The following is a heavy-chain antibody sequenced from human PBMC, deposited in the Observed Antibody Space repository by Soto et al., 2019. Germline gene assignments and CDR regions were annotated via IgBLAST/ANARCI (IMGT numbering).Heavy chain of an antibody. CDR3: TRDVSRDSRARGCFDP. CDR2: ISSNSAYI. CDR1: GFTFRSFT. J-gene: IGHJ5*02. V-gene: IGHV3-21*01. D-gene: IGHD3-10*01. Sequence: GGSLRLACAASGFTFRSFTMNWVRQAPGKGLEWVSTISSNSAYIYYTDALRGRFTISRDNAKNSLHLQMNSLRAEDTAVYYCTRDVSRDSRARGCFDPPDPGPLLSVS.